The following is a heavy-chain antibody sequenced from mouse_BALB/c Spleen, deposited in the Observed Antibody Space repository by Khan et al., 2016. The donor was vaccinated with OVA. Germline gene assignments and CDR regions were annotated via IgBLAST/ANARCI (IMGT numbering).Heavy chain of an antibody. Sequence: EVQLQESGAELVKPGASVKLSCTASGFNIEDTYIHWVMQRPEQGLEWIGRIDPANGNTKYDPKFQGKATITADTSSNTAYLQLSSLTSEDTAFYYCSRGGWSYTMDYWGQGTSVTVSS. D-gene: IGHD1-1*02. V-gene: IGHV14-3*02. CDR3: SRGGWSYTMDY. J-gene: IGHJ4*01. CDR2: IDPANGNT. CDR1: GFNIEDTY.